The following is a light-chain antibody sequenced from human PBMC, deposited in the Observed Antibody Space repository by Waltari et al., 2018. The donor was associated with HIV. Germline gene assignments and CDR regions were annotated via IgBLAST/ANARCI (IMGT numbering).Light chain of an antibody. V-gene: IGKV1-17*01. Sequence: DIQMTQSPSSLSASVGDRVTITCRASHVITNDLAWYQQKPGKAPERRIYATSILQGGVPARFSVSGSGTDFTLTISRLQPEDSAIYYCLQYNNYPQTFGRGTKVEI. CDR1: HVITND. CDR3: LQYNNYPQT. CDR2: ATS. J-gene: IGKJ4*02.